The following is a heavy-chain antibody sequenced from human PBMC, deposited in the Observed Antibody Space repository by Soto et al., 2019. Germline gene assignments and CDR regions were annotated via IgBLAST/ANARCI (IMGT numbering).Heavy chain of an antibody. J-gene: IGHJ4*02. Sequence: EVQLVESGGGLVQPGGSLRLSCAPSGLNVSNNYMSWVRQAPGKGLEWVSVIYSGGTTHYAGSVKGRFTISRDIFKIMLYLQMKNLRAEDTAVYYCARDFRLMVGGAGFDYWGQGISVTVSS. CDR1: GLNVSNNY. CDR2: IYSGGTT. V-gene: IGHV3-66*01. D-gene: IGHD3-10*01. CDR3: ARDFRLMVGGAGFDY.